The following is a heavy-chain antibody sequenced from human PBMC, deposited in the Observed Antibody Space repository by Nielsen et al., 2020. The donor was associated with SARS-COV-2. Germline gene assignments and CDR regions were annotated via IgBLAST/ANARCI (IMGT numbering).Heavy chain of an antibody. CDR1: VYTFTNYG. V-gene: IGHV1-18*01. CDR3: ARGTGEDY. J-gene: IGHJ4*02. CDR2: ISAYNGNR. Sequence: ASVKVSCKASVYTFTNYGISWVRQAPGQGLEWMGWISAYNGNRNYVQKFQGRVTMTTDTSTNTAYMELRSLKSDDTAVYYCARGTGEDYWGQGTLVTVSS. D-gene: IGHD1-26*01.